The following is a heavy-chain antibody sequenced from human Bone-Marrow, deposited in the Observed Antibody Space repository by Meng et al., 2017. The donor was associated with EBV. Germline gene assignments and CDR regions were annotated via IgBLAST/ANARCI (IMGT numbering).Heavy chain of an antibody. V-gene: IGHV3-48*04. CDR2: ISSSGSTI. CDR1: GFTFSSYW. CDR3: ATTDPLRFDY. Sequence: EVELEESGGGLVQPGGSLRLSCAASGFTFSSYWMHWVRQSPGKGLEWVSYISSSGSTIYYADSVKGRFTISRDNAKNSLYLQMNSLRAEDTAVYYCATTDPLRFDYWGQGTLVTVSS. J-gene: IGHJ4*02.